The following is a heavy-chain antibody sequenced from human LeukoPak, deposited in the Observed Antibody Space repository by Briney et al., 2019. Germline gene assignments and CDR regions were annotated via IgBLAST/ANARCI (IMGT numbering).Heavy chain of an antibody. Sequence: ASVKVSCKASGYTFTGYYMHWVRQAPGQGLEWMGWINPNSGGTNYAQKFQGWVTMTRDTSISTAYMELSRLRSDDTAVYYCARDVGTSYGMDVWGKGTTVTVSS. D-gene: IGHD1-26*01. CDR3: ARDVGTSYGMDV. CDR1: GYTFTGYY. V-gene: IGHV1-2*04. J-gene: IGHJ6*04. CDR2: INPNSGGT.